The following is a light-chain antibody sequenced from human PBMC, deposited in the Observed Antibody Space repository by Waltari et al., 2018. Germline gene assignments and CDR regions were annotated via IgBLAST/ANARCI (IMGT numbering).Light chain of an antibody. CDR1: SSTIGPNS. Sequence: QSVLTQPPSASGTPGQTVTISCSGTSSTIGPNSVNWYQQHPGTAPKLLIYGHNLRPTGVPDRFSGSKSGSSASLAISGLQSEDEADYYCAAWDDSLSGLVFGGGTKVTVL. CDR3: AAWDDSLSGLV. CDR2: GHN. J-gene: IGLJ3*02. V-gene: IGLV1-44*01.